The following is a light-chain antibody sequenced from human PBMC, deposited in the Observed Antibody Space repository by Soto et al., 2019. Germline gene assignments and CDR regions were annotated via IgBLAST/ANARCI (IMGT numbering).Light chain of an antibody. CDR1: SSNIGAGYA. Sequence: QSVLTQPPSVSGAPGQRVTISCTGSSSNIGAGYAVHWYQQRPGTAPKLLISDSDNRPSGVPDRFSGSKSGTSASLAITGLQPEDEADYFRHSYDNSHDWDVIFGGGTKLTVL. CDR2: DSD. CDR3: HSYDNSHDWDVI. J-gene: IGLJ2*01. V-gene: IGLV1-40*01.